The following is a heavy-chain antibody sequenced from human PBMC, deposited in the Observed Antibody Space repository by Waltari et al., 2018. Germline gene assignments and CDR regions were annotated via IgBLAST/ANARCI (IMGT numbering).Heavy chain of an antibody. CDR3: ARQAARNFDY. J-gene: IGHJ4*02. V-gene: IGHV1-2*02. CDR1: GSHFIGYY. CDR2: INPNTGGT. Sequence: QVQLVQSGAEVKKPGASVNVSCTASGSHFIGYYIPWVRQAPGQGLEWMGWINPNTGGTKYAQKYQGRVTLTRDTSISTAYMELSSLGSDDMAVFYCARQAARNFDYWGQGTLVTVSS.